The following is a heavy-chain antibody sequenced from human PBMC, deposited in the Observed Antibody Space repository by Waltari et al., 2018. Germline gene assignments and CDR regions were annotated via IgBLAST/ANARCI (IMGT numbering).Heavy chain of an antibody. J-gene: IGHJ3*02. Sequence: QVQLQESGPGLVKPSQTLSLTCTVSGGSISSGGYYWSWIRQHPGKGLAWFGYIFYSGSTYYHPSLKSRVTISLDTSKTQFSLKLSSVTAADTAVYYSARHKGSTLVDAFDIWGQGTMVTVSS. D-gene: IGHD1-26*01. V-gene: IGHV4-31*03. CDR2: IFYSGST. CDR3: ARHKGSTLVDAFDI. CDR1: GGSISSGGYY.